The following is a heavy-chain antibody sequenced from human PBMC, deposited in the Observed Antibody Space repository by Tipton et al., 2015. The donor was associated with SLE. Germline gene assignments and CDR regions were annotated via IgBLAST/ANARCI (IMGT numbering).Heavy chain of an antibody. V-gene: IGHV3-30-3*01. D-gene: IGHD6-19*01. CDR2: ISYDGSNK. J-gene: IGHJ4*02. CDR1: GFTFSSYA. CDR3: ARALVSGWFFDY. Sequence: SLRLSCAASGFTFSSYAMHWVRQAPGKGLEWVAVISYDGSNKYYADSVKGRFTISRDNSKNTLYLQMNSLRAEDTAVYYCARALVSGWFFDYWGQGALVTVSS.